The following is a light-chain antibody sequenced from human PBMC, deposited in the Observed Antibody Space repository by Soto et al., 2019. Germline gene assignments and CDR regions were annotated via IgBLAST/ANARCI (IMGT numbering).Light chain of an antibody. V-gene: IGKV3-20*01. CDR1: QSVSSSY. J-gene: IGKJ2*01. Sequence: EIVLTQSPGALSLSPGERATLSCRASQSVSSSYLAWYQQKPGQASRLLIYGASSRATGIPDRFSGSGSGTDFTLTISRLEPEDFAVYYCQQYGSSPRRYTFGQGTKVDIK. CDR3: QQYGSSPRRYT. CDR2: GAS.